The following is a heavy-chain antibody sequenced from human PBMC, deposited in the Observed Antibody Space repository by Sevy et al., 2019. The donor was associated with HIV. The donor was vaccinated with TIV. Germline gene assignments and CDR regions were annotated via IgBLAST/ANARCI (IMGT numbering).Heavy chain of an antibody. CDR3: ANKRGYSHGPFDY. Sequence: SETLSLTCTVSGGSLSSSDSYWSWIRQPPGKGLEWLAYIHYTGGTYYNPFLKSRVAMSVDTSEEQFSLRLSFLTAADTALYYCANKRGYSHGPFDYWGQGILVTVSS. V-gene: IGHV4-30-4*01. J-gene: IGHJ4*02. CDR2: IHYTGGT. CDR1: GGSLSSSDSY. D-gene: IGHD5-12*01.